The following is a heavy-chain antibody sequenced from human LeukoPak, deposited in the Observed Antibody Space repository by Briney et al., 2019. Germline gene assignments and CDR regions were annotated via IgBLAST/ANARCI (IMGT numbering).Heavy chain of an antibody. CDR3: ARDPSSGSYNL. V-gene: IGHV4-61*02. Sequence: SETLSLTCTVSGGSISSGSYYWSWIRQPAGKGLEWIGRIYTSGSTNYNPSLKSRVTISVDTSKNQFSLKLSSVTAADTAVYYCARDPSSGSYNLWGQGTLVTVSS. D-gene: IGHD1-26*01. CDR1: GGSISSGSYY. CDR2: IYTSGST. J-gene: IGHJ5*02.